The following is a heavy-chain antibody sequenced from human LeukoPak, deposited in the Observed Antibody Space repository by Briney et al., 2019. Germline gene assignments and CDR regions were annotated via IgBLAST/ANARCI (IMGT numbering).Heavy chain of an antibody. D-gene: IGHD3-3*01. Sequence: PSETLSLTCGVSGGSINTNTFFWGWIRQPPGKRLECIGSVYYSGSTYYHPSLKSRVTISVDTSNNHFSLRLSSVTAADTAVYYCARQAINFDFWSGSGWFDPWGQGTLVTVSS. CDR3: ARQAINFDFWSGSGWFDP. J-gene: IGHJ5*02. CDR2: VYYSGST. V-gene: IGHV4-39*01. CDR1: GGSINTNTFF.